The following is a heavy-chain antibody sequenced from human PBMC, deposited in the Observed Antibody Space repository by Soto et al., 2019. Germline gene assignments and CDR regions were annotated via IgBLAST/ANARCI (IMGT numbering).Heavy chain of an antibody. V-gene: IGHV5-51*01. CDR2: IYPGDSDT. Sequence: GESLKISCKGSGYRFTSYWIGWVRQMPGKGLEWMGIIYPGDSDTRYSPSFQGQVTISADKSISTAYLQWSSLKASDTAMYYCARPNFPGPSHRAAGYSSSWRAFDIWGQGTMVTVSS. CDR3: ARPNFPGPSHRAAGYSSSWRAFDI. J-gene: IGHJ3*02. CDR1: GYRFTSYW. D-gene: IGHD6-13*01.